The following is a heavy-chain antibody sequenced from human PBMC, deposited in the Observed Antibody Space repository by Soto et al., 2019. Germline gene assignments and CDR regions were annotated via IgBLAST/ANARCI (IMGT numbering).Heavy chain of an antibody. CDR1: GGTFSSYA. CDR2: IIPIFGTA. J-gene: IGHJ3*02. CDR3: ARPGSITGTTRAFDI. Sequence: SVKVSCKASGGTFSSYAISWVRQAPGQGLEWMGGIIPIFGTANYAQKFQGRVTITGDESTSTAYMELSSLRSEDTAVYYCARPGSITGTTRAFDIWGQGTMVTVSS. D-gene: IGHD1-7*01. V-gene: IGHV1-69*13.